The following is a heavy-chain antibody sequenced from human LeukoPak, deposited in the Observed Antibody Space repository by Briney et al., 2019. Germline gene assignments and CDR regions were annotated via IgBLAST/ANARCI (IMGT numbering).Heavy chain of an antibody. Sequence: GGSLRPSCAASGFTFSSYAMHWVRQAPGKGLEWVAVISYDGSNKYYADSVKGRFTISRDNSKNTLYLQMNSLRAEDTAVYYCARDHPYYDILTGYYGESHYFDYWGQGTLVTVSS. CDR2: ISYDGSNK. CDR1: GFTFSSYA. CDR3: ARDHPYYDILTGYYGESHYFDY. J-gene: IGHJ4*02. D-gene: IGHD3-9*01. V-gene: IGHV3-30*01.